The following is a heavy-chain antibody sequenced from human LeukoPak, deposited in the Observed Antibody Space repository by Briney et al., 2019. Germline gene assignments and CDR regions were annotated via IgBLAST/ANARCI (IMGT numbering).Heavy chain of an antibody. CDR2: IKSKTDGGTT. V-gene: IGHV3-15*01. CDR1: GFTLSNAW. D-gene: IGHD3-10*01. J-gene: IGHJ4*02. Sequence: PGGSLRLSCAASGFTLSNAWMSWVRQAPGKGLEWVGLIKSKTDGGTTDYAAPVKGRFTISRDDSINTLYLQMNSLITEDTAVYYCTTDPLQWFTFDCWGQGTLVTVSS. CDR3: TTDPLQWFTFDC.